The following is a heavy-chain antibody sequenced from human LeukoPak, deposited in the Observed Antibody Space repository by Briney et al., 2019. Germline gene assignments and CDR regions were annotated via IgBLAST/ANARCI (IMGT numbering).Heavy chain of an antibody. CDR2: IYPGDSDT. Sequence: GESLKISCKGSGYSFTSYWIGWVRQMPGKGLEWMGIIYPGDSDTRYSPSFQGQVTISADKSISTAYLQWSSLKASDTAMYYCAGTRTGTTYPRAFDIWGQGTMVTVSS. J-gene: IGHJ3*02. V-gene: IGHV5-51*01. CDR3: AGTRTGTTYPRAFDI. CDR1: GYSFTSYW. D-gene: IGHD1-7*01.